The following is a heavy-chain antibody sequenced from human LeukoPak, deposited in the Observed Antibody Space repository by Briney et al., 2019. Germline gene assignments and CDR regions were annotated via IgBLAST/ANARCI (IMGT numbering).Heavy chain of an antibody. J-gene: IGHJ5*02. CDR2: INPNSGGT. CDR3: ARSPNDYGATGWFDP. Sequence: ASVKVSCKASGYTFTGYYMHWVRQAPGQGLEWMGWINPNSGGTNYAQKFQGRATMTRDTSISTAYMELSRLRSDDTAVYYCARSPNDYGATGWFDPWGQGTLVTVSS. CDR1: GYTFTGYY. D-gene: IGHD4-17*01. V-gene: IGHV1-2*02.